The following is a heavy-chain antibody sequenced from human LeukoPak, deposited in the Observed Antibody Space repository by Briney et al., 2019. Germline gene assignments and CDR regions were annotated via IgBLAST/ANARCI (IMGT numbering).Heavy chain of an antibody. CDR1: GYTFTGYY. Sequence: GASVKVSCKASGYTFTGYYMHWVRQAPGQGLEWMGWINPNSGGTNYAQKFQGRVTMTRDTSISTAYMELSGLRSDDTAVYYCARGFDWFEVYFDYWGQGTLVSVSS. J-gene: IGHJ4*02. CDR3: ARGFDWFEVYFDY. V-gene: IGHV1-2*02. CDR2: INPNSGGT. D-gene: IGHD3-9*01.